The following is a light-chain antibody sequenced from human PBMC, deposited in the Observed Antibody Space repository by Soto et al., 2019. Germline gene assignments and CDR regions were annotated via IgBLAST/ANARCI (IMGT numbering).Light chain of an antibody. V-gene: IGLV1-44*01. J-gene: IGLJ2*01. CDR2: SNN. CDR3: AVWDDSLNVV. Sequence: QSVLTQPPSASGTPGXRVTISCSGSSSNIGSNTVNWYQQFPGTAPKLLIYSNNQRPSGVPDRFSGSKSGTSASLAISGLQSEDEADYYCAVWDDSLNVVFGGGTKLTVL. CDR1: SSNIGSNT.